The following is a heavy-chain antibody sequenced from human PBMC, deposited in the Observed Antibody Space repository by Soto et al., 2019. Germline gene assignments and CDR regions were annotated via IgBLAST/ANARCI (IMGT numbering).Heavy chain of an antibody. Sequence: EVQLVESGGGLVQPGGSLRLSCAASGFIFGHYSMNWVRQAPGQGLEWVSYIGSSGSPTYYADSLTGRFTISRDNAKNSLFLQMHSLRDEDTAVYYCARGPLLTYGSGSHYRLLDVWGKGTTVTVSS. CDR2: IGSSGSPT. V-gene: IGHV3-48*02. CDR3: ARGPLLTYGSGSHYRLLDV. D-gene: IGHD3-10*01. J-gene: IGHJ6*04. CDR1: GFIFGHYS.